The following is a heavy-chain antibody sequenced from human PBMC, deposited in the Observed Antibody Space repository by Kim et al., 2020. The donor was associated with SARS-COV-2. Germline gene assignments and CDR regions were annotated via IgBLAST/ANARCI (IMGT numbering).Heavy chain of an antibody. CDR3: AKGITMVRGVIWYYYGMDV. J-gene: IGHJ6*02. V-gene: IGHV3-30*02. D-gene: IGHD3-10*01. Sequence: GRFTISRDNSKNTLYLQMNSLRAEDTAVYYCAKGITMVRGVIWYYYGMDVWGQGTTVTVSS.